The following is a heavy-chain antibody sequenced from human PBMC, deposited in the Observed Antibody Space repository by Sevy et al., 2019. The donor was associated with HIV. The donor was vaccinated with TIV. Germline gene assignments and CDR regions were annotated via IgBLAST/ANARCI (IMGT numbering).Heavy chain of an antibody. D-gene: IGHD2-2*01. CDR1: GFTFSSYW. CDR3: ARGSFCSSASCYSGGSHY. CDR2: IKQDGSER. J-gene: IGHJ4*02. Sequence: GGSLRLSCTASGFTFSSYWLNWVRQAPGKGLEWVANIKQDGSERYYVDSVKGRFTISRDNAKNSLYLQMNSLRAEDTAVYYCARGSFCSSASCYSGGSHYWGQGTLVTVSS. V-gene: IGHV3-7*01.